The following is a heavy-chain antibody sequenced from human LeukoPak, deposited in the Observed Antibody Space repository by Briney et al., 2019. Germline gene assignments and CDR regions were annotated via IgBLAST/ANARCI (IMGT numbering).Heavy chain of an antibody. CDR2: IYYNGRT. J-gene: IGHJ4*02. Sequence: PSETLSLTCTASGASIRTYYWSWIRQPPGKGLEWIAYIYYNGRTNSNPPLASGVSISLDTSKNRFSLRLSAVSAADTAVYYCARHYLNGDYGFDYWGQGTLVTVSS. CDR1: GASIRTYY. V-gene: IGHV4-59*08. D-gene: IGHD4-17*01. CDR3: ARHYLNGDYGFDY.